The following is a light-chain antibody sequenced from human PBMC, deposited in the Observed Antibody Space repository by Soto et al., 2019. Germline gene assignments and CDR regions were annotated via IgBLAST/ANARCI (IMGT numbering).Light chain of an antibody. V-gene: IGKV4-1*01. CDR3: QQYYSSPLT. J-gene: IGKJ4*01. CDR1: QSVSYSSDKRNC. Sequence: DIVMTQSPDSLAVSLGEWAAINCKSSQSVSYSSDKRNCLAWYQQKPGLPPKLLIYWASTRESGVPDRFSGTVSGTDFTLTISSLQAEDVALYYCQQYYSSPLTFGGGTKVEIK. CDR2: WAS.